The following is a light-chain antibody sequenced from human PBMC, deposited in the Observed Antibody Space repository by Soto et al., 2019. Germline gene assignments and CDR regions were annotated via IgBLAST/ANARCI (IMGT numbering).Light chain of an antibody. V-gene: IGKV1-39*01. J-gene: IGKJ4*01. CDR3: QQSYSVPLT. Sequence: DIQMTQSPSSLSTPIGDRVTITCRASQSISTYLNWYQQKPGKAPKLLIYAASSLQSGVPSRFSGNGSGTDFTLTISSLQPEDFATYYCQQSYSVPLTFGGGTKVEIK. CDR2: AAS. CDR1: QSISTY.